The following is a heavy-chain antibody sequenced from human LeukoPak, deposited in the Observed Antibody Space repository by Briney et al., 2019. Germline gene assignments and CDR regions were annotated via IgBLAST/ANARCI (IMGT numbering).Heavy chain of an antibody. J-gene: IGHJ6*03. D-gene: IGHD6-19*01. CDR3: ASSLVAGYYCYSYYYMDV. Sequence: PGGSLRLSCAASGFTFSSYAMHWVRQAPGKGLEWVSSISSSSSYIYYADSVKGRFTISRDNAKNSLYLQMNSLRAEDTAVYYCASSLVAGYYCYSYYYMDVWGKGTTVTVSS. CDR2: ISSSSSYI. V-gene: IGHV3-21*01. CDR1: GFTFSSYA.